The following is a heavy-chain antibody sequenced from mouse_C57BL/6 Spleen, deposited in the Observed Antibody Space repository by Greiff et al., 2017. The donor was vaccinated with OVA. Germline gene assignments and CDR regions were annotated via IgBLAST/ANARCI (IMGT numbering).Heavy chain of an antibody. J-gene: IGHJ2*01. V-gene: IGHV14-4*01. CDR3: TSYYYGSRDYFDY. CDR2: IDPENGDT. D-gene: IGHD1-1*01. CDR1: GFNIKDDY. Sequence: VHVKQSGAELVRPGASVKLSCTASGFNIKDDYMHWVKQRPEQGLEWIGWIDPENGDTEYASKFQGKATITADTSYNTAYLQLSSLTSEDTAVYYCTSYYYGSRDYFDYWGQGTTLTVSS.